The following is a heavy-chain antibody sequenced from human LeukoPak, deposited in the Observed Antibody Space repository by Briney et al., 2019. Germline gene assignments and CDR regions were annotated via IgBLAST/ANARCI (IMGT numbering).Heavy chain of an antibody. CDR1: GGTFSTNG. CDR3: ARSSGSHYYFDY. Sequence: ASVKVSCKASGGTFSTNGISWVRQAPGQGLEWMGRIIPIFGPPKYAQKFQGTVTITTDESTSTAYMELGSLTSEDTAVYYCARSSGSHYYFDYWGQGTLVTVSS. J-gene: IGHJ4*02. V-gene: IGHV1-69*05. CDR2: IIPIFGPP. D-gene: IGHD1-26*01.